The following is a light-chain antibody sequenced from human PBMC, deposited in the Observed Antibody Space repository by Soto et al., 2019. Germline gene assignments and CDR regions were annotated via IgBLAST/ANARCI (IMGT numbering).Light chain of an antibody. CDR3: AAWDGSLNGVV. CDR1: SSNIGSHT. J-gene: IGLJ2*01. Sequence: QSVLTQPPSASGTPGQRVTIPCSGSSSNIGSHTVNWYQQLPGTAPKLFVYSSNQRPSGVPDRFSGSKSGTSASLAISGLQSEDEADYYCAAWDGSLNGVVFGGGTKLTVL. CDR2: SSN. V-gene: IGLV1-44*01.